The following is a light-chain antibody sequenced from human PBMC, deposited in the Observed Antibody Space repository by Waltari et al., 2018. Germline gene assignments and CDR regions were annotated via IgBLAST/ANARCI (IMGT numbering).Light chain of an antibody. Sequence: SYVVTQSPSVSVAPGETARITCGGDNIGSKSVHWYQKRPGQAPVLVISYDRDRPSGIPERFSGSNSGNTATLTSSWVEAEDEADYYCLVWHSTTDHHGVFGGGTKLTVL. CDR2: YDR. CDR3: LVWHSTTDHHGV. CDR1: NIGSKS. V-gene: IGLV3-21*04. J-gene: IGLJ2*01.